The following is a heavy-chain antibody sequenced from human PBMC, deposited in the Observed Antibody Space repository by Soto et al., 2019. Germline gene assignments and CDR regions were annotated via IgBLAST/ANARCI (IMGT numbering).Heavy chain of an antibody. Sequence: RRLSCAASGFTFSDYYMSWIRQAPGKGLEWVSYISSSGSTIYYADSVKGRFTISRDNAKNSLYLQMNSLRAEDTAVHYCARGRSPAAPFDYWGQGTLVTVSS. CDR1: GFTFSDYY. J-gene: IGHJ4*02. V-gene: IGHV3-11*01. CDR2: ISSSGSTI. CDR3: ARGRSPAAPFDY. D-gene: IGHD2-15*01.